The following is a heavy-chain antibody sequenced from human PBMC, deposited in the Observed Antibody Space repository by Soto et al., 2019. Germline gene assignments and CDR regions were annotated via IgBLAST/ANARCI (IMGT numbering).Heavy chain of an antibody. CDR2: ILPIFGTA. V-gene: IGHV1-69*12. CDR1: GGTFSSYA. Sequence: QVQLVQSGAEVKKPGSSVKVSCKASGGTFSSYAISWVRQAPGQGLEWMGGILPIFGTADYAQKFQGSVTSAADESTNTAYMAVRCLRSVDTVVYYCAACLLRVYYSYGMDFGGQVATVTVSA. J-gene: IGHJ6*01. CDR3: AACLLRVYYSYGMDF.